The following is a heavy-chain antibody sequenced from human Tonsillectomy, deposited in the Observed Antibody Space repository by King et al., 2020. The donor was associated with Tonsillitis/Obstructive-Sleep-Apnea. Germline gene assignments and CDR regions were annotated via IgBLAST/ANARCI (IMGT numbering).Heavy chain of an antibody. J-gene: IGHJ4*02. Sequence: TLKESGPVLVKPTETLTLTCTVSGFSLSNARMGVSWIRQPPGKALEWLAHIFSNDEKSYSTSLKIRLTIPKTTSKSQVVLTMTNMDPVDTATYYCARTLVVVPAAIPWYFDYWGQGTLVTVSS. CDR3: ARTLVVVPAAIPWYFDY. CDR2: IFSNDEK. D-gene: IGHD2-2*01. V-gene: IGHV2-26*01. CDR1: GFSLSNARMG.